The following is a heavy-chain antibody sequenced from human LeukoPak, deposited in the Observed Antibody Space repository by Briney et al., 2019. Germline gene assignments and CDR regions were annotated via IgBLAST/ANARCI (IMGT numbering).Heavy chain of an antibody. CDR3: ARGGVIGPAAHDAFDI. CDR1: GFTFSSYA. V-gene: IGHV3-23*01. D-gene: IGHD2-2*01. CDR2: ISGSGGST. J-gene: IGHJ3*02. Sequence: GGSLRLSCAASGFTFSSYAMSWVRQAPGKGLEWVSAISGSGGSTYYADSVKGRFTISRDNSKNTLYLQMNSLRAEDTAVYYCARGGVIGPAAHDAFDIWGQGTMVTVSS.